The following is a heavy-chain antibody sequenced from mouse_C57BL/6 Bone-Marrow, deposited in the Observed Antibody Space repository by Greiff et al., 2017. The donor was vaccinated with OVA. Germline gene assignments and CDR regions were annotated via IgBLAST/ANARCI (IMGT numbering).Heavy chain of an antibody. V-gene: IGHV5-15*01. Sequence: EVNVVESGGGLVQPGGSLKLSCAASGFTFSDYGMAWVRQAPRKGPEWVAFISNLAYSIYYADTVTGRFTISRENAKNTLYLEMSSLRSEDTAMYYCARFPYYYGSSPYAMDYWGQGTSVTVSS. D-gene: IGHD1-1*01. J-gene: IGHJ4*01. CDR2: ISNLAYSI. CDR1: GFTFSDYG. CDR3: ARFPYYYGSSPYAMDY.